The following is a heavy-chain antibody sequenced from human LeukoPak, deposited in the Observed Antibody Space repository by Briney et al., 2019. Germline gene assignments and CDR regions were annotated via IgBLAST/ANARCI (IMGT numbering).Heavy chain of an antibody. CDR3: AIDPNWGTHS. D-gene: IGHD7-27*01. V-gene: IGHV3-23*01. J-gene: IGHJ4*02. CDR1: GFTFSTYT. Sequence: GGSLRLSCAASGFTFSTYTMYWVRHPPGKRLEWVSIIGNNGGGIHYADSVKGRYTISRDNFKNALYLQMNSLRVEDTAVYYCAIDPNWGTHSWGQGVLVTVSS. CDR2: IGNNGGGI.